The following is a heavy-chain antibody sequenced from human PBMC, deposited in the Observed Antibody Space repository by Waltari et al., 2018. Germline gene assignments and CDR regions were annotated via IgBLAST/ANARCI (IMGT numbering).Heavy chain of an antibody. J-gene: IGHJ3*01. Sequence: VQLLESGGGVVQPGGSLRLSCAASGFIFSSHGMHWVRQIPGKGLVWLAFISLDGKTIFDADAVRGRFTISRDNSNNIVFLQMNSLRPEDSGVYFCAKDGDYSLTEYDAFDVWGQGTVVTVSP. D-gene: IGHD4-17*01. CDR3: AKDGDYSLTEYDAFDV. CDR1: GFIFSSHG. V-gene: IGHV3-30*02. CDR2: ISLDGKTI.